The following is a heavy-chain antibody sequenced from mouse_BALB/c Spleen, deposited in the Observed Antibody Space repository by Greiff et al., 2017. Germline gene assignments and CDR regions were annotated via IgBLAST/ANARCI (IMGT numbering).Heavy chain of an antibody. CDR3: ARDLDWDPFDY. V-gene: IGHV5-6-3*01. CDR1: GFTFSSYG. J-gene: IGHJ2*01. Sequence: EVMLVESGGGLVQPGGSLKLSCAASGFTFSSYGMSWVRQTPDKRLELVATINSNGGSTYYPDSVKGRFTISRDNAKNTLYLQMSSLKSEDTAMYYCARDLDWDPFDYWGQGTTLTVSS. D-gene: IGHD4-1*01. CDR2: INSNGGST.